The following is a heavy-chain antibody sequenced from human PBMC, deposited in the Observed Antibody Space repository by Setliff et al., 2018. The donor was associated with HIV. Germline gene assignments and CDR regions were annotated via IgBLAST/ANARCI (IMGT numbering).Heavy chain of an antibody. J-gene: IGHJ4*02. CDR2: IYYSGST. CDR3: ASGYGSGSYPGD. Sequence: SETLSLTCTVSGGSISSGGFYWSWIRQHPGKGLEWIGYIYYSGSTYYNPSLESRVTISVDTSKNQFSLKLSSVTAADTAVYYCASGYGSGSYPGDWGQGTLVTVSS. D-gene: IGHD3-10*01. V-gene: IGHV4-31*03. CDR1: GGSISSGGFY.